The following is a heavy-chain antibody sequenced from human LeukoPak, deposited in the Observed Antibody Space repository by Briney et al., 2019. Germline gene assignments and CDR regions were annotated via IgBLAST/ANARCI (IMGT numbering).Heavy chain of an antibody. CDR3: AREYNWNYYYYYGMDV. Sequence: ASVNVSCKASGYTFTSYAMNWVRQAPGQGLEWMGWINTNTGNPTYAQGFTGRFVFSLDTSVSTAYLQISSLTAEDTAVYYCAREYNWNYYYYYGMDVWGQGTTVTVSS. V-gene: IGHV7-4-1*02. D-gene: IGHD1-20*01. CDR2: INTNTGNP. CDR1: GYTFTSYA. J-gene: IGHJ6*02.